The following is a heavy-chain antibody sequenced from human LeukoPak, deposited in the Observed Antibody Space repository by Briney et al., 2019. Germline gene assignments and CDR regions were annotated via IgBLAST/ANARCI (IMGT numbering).Heavy chain of an antibody. CDR2: IYPGDSDT. J-gene: IGHJ4*02. V-gene: IGHV5-51*01. D-gene: IGHD3-22*01. Sequence: GESLKISCKGSGYSFTSFWIGWVRQMPGKGLEWMGIIYPGDSDTRYSPSFQGQVAISADKSISTAYLQWSSLKASDTAMYYCARLQHDSSVYLDYWGQGTLVTVSS. CDR3: ARLQHDSSVYLDY. CDR1: GYSFTSFW.